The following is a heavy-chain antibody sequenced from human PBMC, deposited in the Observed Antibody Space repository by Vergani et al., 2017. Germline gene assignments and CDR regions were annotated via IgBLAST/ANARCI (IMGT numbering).Heavy chain of an antibody. CDR3: ARHRVVAAAVDY. D-gene: IGHD6-13*01. CDR1: GGSISSSSYY. V-gene: IGHV4-39*01. CDR2: IYYSGST. Sequence: QLQLQESGPGLVKPSETLSLTCTVSGGSISSSSYYWGWIRQPPGKGLEWIGSIYYSGSTYYNPALKSLVTISVDTSKNQFSLKLSSVPAADTAVYYCARHRVVAAAVDYWGQGTLVTVSS. J-gene: IGHJ4*02.